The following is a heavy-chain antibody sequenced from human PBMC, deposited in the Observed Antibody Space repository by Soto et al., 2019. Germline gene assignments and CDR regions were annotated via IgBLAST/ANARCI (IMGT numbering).Heavy chain of an antibody. CDR2: IYYSGST. CDR1: GGSISSGGYY. J-gene: IGHJ3*02. CDR3: ARGYCSGGSCYEPDAFDI. Sequence: QVQLQESGPGLVKPSQTLSLTCTVSGGSISSGGYYWSWIRQHPGKGLEWIGYIYYSGSTYYNPSLKSRVTISVGTSKNQFSLKLSSVTAADTAVYYCARGYCSGGSCYEPDAFDIWGQGTMVTVSS. V-gene: IGHV4-31*03. D-gene: IGHD2-15*01.